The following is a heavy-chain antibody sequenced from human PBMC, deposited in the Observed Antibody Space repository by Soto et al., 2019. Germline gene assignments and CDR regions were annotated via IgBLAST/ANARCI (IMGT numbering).Heavy chain of an antibody. V-gene: IGHV3-23*01. J-gene: IGHJ4*02. CDR2: ISNVGSGT. D-gene: IGHD3-10*01. CDR1: GFTFATYA. CDR3: VKYDAGSSYKSPLGN. Sequence: EVQLLESGGGLVQPVGSLRLSCEASGFTFATYAMGWVRQASGRGPEWVSGISNVGSGTYNAASVKGRFTTSRDNSKNTLYLQMNSLGVKDTAVYYCVKYDAGSSYKSPLGNWGQGTLVTVSS.